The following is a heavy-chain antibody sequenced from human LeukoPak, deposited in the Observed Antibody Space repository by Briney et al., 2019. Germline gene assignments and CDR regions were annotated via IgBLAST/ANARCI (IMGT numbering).Heavy chain of an antibody. CDR3: ARDHLGYCSSTSCYRDAFDI. CDR1: GYTFTGYY. CDR2: INPNSGGT. D-gene: IGHD2-2*01. V-gene: IGHV1-2*02. J-gene: IGHJ3*02. Sequence: ASVKVSCKASGYTFTGYYMHWVRQAPGQELEWMGWINPNSGGTNYAQKFQGRVTMTRDTSISTAYMELSRLRSDDTAVYYCARDHLGYCSSTSCYRDAFDIWGQGTMVTVSS.